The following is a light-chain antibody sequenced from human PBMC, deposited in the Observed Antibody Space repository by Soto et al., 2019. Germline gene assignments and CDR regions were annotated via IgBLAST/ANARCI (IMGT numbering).Light chain of an antibody. CDR2: EVT. V-gene: IGLV2-14*01. CDR1: SSDLGAYNY. J-gene: IGLJ2*01. CDR3: SSYTTSSTRV. Sequence: QSVLTQPASVSGSPGQSITISCTGTSSDLGAYNYVSWYQQHPGKAPKLMIYEVTNRPLGVSNRFSGSKSGNTASLTISGLQTEDEADYYCSSYTTSSTRVFGGGTKVTVL.